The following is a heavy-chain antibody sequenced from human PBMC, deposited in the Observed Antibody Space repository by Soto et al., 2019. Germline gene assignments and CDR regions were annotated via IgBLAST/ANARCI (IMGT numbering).Heavy chain of an antibody. CDR1: GGSFSNDY. Sequence: QVQLQESGPGLVKPSETLSLSCFISGGSFSNDYWTWIRQSPGKGLEWIGYIFHTGITDYNTSVKSRVTNSIDKSRNLFALNLTSVTAADAAVYYGARDRYFYDSRGYYRTLDSWGQGTLVTVSS. V-gene: IGHV4-59*01. CDR3: ARDRYFYDSRGYYRTLDS. CDR2: IFHTGIT. J-gene: IGHJ5*01. D-gene: IGHD3-22*01.